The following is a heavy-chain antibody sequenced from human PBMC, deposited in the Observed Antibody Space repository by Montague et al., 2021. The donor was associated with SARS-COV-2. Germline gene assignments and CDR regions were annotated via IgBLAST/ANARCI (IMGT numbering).Heavy chain of an antibody. CDR3: ARDLAGYYGSGSYGGMDV. J-gene: IGHJ6*02. Sequence: SETLSLTCTVSGGSISSSRYYWGWIRQPPGKGLEWIGSIYYSGSTYYNPSLKSRVTISVDTSKNQFSLKLSSVTAADTAVYYCARDLAGYYGSGSYGGMDVWGQGTTVTVSS. CDR1: GGSISSSRYY. D-gene: IGHD3-10*01. V-gene: IGHV4-39*07. CDR2: IYYSGST.